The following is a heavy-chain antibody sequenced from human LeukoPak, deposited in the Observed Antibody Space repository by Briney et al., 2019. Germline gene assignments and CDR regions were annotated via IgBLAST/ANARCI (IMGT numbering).Heavy chain of an antibody. Sequence: QAGGSLRLSCAASGFTFSSYGMHWVRQAPGKGLEWVAFIRYDGSNKYYADSVKGRFTISRDNSKNTPYLQMNSLRAEDTAVYYCATTVLEYWGQGTLVTVSS. J-gene: IGHJ4*02. CDR1: GFTFSSYG. CDR3: ATTVLEY. CDR2: IRYDGSNK. V-gene: IGHV3-30*02. D-gene: IGHD4-11*01.